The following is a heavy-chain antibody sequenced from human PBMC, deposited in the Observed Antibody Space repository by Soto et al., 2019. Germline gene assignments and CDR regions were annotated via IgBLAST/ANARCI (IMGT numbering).Heavy chain of an antibody. CDR3: ARSRNSAVADSFDF. CDR2: ISRDGKNK. V-gene: IGHV3-30*04. J-gene: IGHJ4*02. D-gene: IGHD3-10*01. CDR1: GFTFSRYA. Sequence: GVSLRLSCAVSGFTFSRYAIHWVRQTPGKGLEWVAVISRDGKNKYYVDSVKGRFTVSRDDSQNTLYLHMNSLRREDTAVYYCARSRNSAVADSFDFWGQGTLVTVSS.